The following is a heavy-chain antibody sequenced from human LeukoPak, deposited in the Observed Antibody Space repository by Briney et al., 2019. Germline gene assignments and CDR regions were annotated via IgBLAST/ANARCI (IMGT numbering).Heavy chain of an antibody. D-gene: IGHD1-1*01. CDR1: GFTFSSYW. V-gene: IGHV3-74*01. Sequence: GGSLRLSCAASGFTFSSYWMHGVRHTPGKGLVWVSRVNNDGSSTTYADSVKGRFTISRDNAKNTIYLQMNSLRADDTAVYYCARGGWGTATDYWGQGTLVTVSS. J-gene: IGHJ4*02. CDR2: VNNDGSST. CDR3: ARGGWGTATDY.